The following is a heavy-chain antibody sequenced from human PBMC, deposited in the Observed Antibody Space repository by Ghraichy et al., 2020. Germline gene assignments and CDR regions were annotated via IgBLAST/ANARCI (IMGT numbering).Heavy chain of an antibody. J-gene: IGHJ5*02. CDR1: GFTFSSYA. D-gene: IGHD6-13*01. Sequence: GESLNISCAASGFTFSSYAMSWVRQAPGKGLEWVSVISGTTGTTFYADSVKGRFTISRDNSRNTLYLQMNSLRAEDTAVYYCAKNWNMAAGGIRWFDPWGQGTLVTVSS. CDR3: AKNWNMAAGGIRWFDP. V-gene: IGHV3-23*01. CDR2: ISGTTGTT.